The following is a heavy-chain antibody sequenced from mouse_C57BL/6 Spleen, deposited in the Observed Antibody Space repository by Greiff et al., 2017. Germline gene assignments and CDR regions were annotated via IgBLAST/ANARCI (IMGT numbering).Heavy chain of an antibody. CDR2: INPNNGGT. Sequence: EVQLQQSGPELVKPGASVKIPCKASGYTFTDYNMDWVKQSHGKSLEWIGDINPNNGGTSYNQKLKGKATLTVDKSSSTAYMELRSLTSEDTAVYYSARSKKIYYEYAYYFDYWGQGTTLTVSS. CDR3: ARSKKIYYEYAYYFDY. J-gene: IGHJ2*01. CDR1: GYTFTDYN. V-gene: IGHV1-18*01. D-gene: IGHD2-4*01.